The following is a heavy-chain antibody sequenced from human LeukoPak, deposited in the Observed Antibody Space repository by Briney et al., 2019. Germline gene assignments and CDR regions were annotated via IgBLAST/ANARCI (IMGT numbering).Heavy chain of an antibody. J-gene: IGHJ4*02. V-gene: IGHV5-51*01. CDR2: IYPGDSDT. D-gene: IGHD3-9*01. Sequence: AGESLKISCKGSGYSFTSYWIGWVRQMPGKGLEWMGIIYPGDSDTIYSPSFEGQVTISADKSTSTAYLQWSSLKASDTAIYYCATQELRYFDGAADYWGQGTLVTVSS. CDR1: GYSFTSYW. CDR3: ATQELRYFDGAADY.